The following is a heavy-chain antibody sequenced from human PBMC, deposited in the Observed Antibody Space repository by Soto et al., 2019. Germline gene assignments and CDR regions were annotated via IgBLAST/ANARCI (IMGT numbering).Heavy chain of an antibody. V-gene: IGHV4-4*02. CDR1: GDSTSSTYW. Sequence: PSETLSLTCAVSGDSTSSTYWWSWVRQSPGKGLEWIGEVYHSGNTNYNPSLKSRVTISVDKSKNQFSLTLTSVTAADTAFYFCAGAWRTYYGSGSYYRASNYFDPWGQGTLVT. CDR2: VYHSGNT. D-gene: IGHD3-10*01. CDR3: AGAWRTYYGSGSYYRASNYFDP. J-gene: IGHJ5*02.